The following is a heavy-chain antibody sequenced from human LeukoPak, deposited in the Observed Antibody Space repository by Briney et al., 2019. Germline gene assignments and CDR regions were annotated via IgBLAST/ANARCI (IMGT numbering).Heavy chain of an antibody. CDR2: ISGYKGNA. CDR3: AREGLEYYGMDV. CDR1: GYRFSSYG. J-gene: IGHJ6*02. V-gene: IGHV1-18*01. Sequence: ASVKVSCKASGYRFSSYGITWVRQAPGQGLEWMGWISGYKGNAVYAQKFQGRVTMTIDTSTTTAYMEVRSLRSDDTAVYYCAREGLEYYGMDVWGQGGTVTVSS. D-gene: IGHD5-24*01.